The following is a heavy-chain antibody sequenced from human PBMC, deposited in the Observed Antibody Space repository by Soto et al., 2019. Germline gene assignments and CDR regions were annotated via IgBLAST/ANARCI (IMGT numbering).Heavy chain of an antibody. CDR3: ARDIARVGDTYYYDY. Sequence: QVQLVDSGGGLVKPGGSLRLSCAASGFTFSAYYMSWIRQAPGKGLEWVSYISSSSSDTNYADSVRGRFTISRDNAKNSLYLQMNGLRAEDTAVYYCARDIARVGDTYYYDYWGQGTLVTVSS. CDR2: ISSSSSDT. CDR1: GFTFSAYY. D-gene: IGHD1-26*01. V-gene: IGHV3-11*06. J-gene: IGHJ4*02.